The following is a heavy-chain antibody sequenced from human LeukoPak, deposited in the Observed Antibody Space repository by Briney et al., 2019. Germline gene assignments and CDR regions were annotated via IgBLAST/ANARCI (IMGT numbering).Heavy chain of an antibody. J-gene: IGHJ5*02. CDR1: GFTFSSYS. D-gene: IGHD2-15*01. Sequence: GGSLSLSCAASGFTFSSYSMSWVRQAPGKGLEWVSVISGSGGSTYYADSVKGRFTISRDNSKNTLYLQMNRLSAEDTAVYYCANGGRKGGLDPWGQGTLVTVSS. CDR2: ISGSGGST. V-gene: IGHV3-23*01. CDR3: ANGGRKGGLDP.